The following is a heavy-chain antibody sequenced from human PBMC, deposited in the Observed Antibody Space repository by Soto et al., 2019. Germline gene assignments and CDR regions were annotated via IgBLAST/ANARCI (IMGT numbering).Heavy chain of an antibody. CDR2: IYYSGST. CDR3: ARDPRKNWYSSSWYPHHDGMDV. V-gene: IGHV4-61*01. CDR1: GGSVSSGSYY. Sequence: PSETLSLTCTVSGGSVSSGSYYWSWIRQPPGKGLEWIGYIYYSGSTNYNPSLKSRVTISVDTSKNQFSLKLSSVTAADTAVYSCARDPRKNWYSSSWYPHHDGMDVWGPGNTVPVS. D-gene: IGHD6-13*01. J-gene: IGHJ6*02.